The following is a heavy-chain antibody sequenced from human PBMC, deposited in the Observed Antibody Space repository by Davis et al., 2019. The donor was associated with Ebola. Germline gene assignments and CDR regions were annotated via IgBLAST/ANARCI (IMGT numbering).Heavy chain of an antibody. CDR1: GGSFSGYY. CDR2: VNQSGGA. CDR3: ARVNGDYYYYGMDV. D-gene: IGHD4-17*01. J-gene: IGHJ6*02. V-gene: IGHV4-34*01. Sequence: SETLSLTCAVYGGSFSGYYWTWIRQSPGKGLERIGEVNQSGGASYNPSLTSRVTISVDSSTNHLSLRLTSVTAADTAVYYCARVNGDYYYYGMDVWGQGTTVTVSS.